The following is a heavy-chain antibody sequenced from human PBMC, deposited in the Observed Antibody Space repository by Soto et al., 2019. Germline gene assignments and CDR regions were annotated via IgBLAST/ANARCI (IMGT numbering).Heavy chain of an antibody. D-gene: IGHD2-15*01. CDR1: GYTFTSYY. CDR2: INPSGGST. CDR3: ARALDCSGGSCYSVLHY. V-gene: IGHV1-46*01. Sequence: ASVTFSFTASGYTFTSYYMHWVRQAPGQGLEWMGIINPSGGSTSYAQKFQGRVTMTRDTSTSTVYMELSSLRSEDTAVYYCARALDCSGGSCYSVLHYWGQGTLVTVSS. J-gene: IGHJ4*02.